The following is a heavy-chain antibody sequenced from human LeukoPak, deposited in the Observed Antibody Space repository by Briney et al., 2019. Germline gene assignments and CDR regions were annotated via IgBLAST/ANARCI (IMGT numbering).Heavy chain of an antibody. Sequence: PGGSLRLSCTASGFTFGDYAMSWVRQAPGKGLEWVGFIRSKAYGGTTEYAASVKGRFTISRDDSKSIAYLQMNSLKTEDTALYLCTRGVQGDFWSGYYGGYYFDYWGQGALLTVSS. CDR1: GFTFGDYA. V-gene: IGHV3-49*04. D-gene: IGHD3-3*01. CDR2: IRSKAYGGTT. J-gene: IGHJ4*01. CDR3: TRGVQGDFWSGYYGGYYFDY.